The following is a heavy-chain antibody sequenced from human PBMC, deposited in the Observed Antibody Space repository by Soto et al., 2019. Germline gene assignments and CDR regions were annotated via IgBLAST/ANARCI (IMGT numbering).Heavy chain of an antibody. CDR3: ARGYSSSSAALDY. V-gene: IGHV3-30-3*01. D-gene: IGHD6-13*01. CDR1: GFTFSSYA. Sequence: QVQLVESGGGVVQPERSLRLSCAASGFTFSSYAMHWVRQAPGKGLEWVAVISYDASNKYYADSVKGRFTISSDNSKNTLYLQMNSLRAEDTAVYYCARGYSSSSAALDYWGQGTLVTVSS. J-gene: IGHJ4*02. CDR2: ISYDASNK.